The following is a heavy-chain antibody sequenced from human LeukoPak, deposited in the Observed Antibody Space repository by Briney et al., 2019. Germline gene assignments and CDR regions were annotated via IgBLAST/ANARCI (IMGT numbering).Heavy chain of an antibody. D-gene: IGHD6-13*01. CDR2: IFYSGST. CDR1: GASISSSTDY. Sequence: SETLSLTCTVSGASISSSTDYWGWIRQPPGKGLEWIGSIFYSGSTYYNPSLQSRVTISADTSKNQFSLKLSSVTAADTAMYYCARHRAAAAGPGFDPWGQGTLVTVSS. CDR3: ARHRAAAAGPGFDP. J-gene: IGHJ5*02. V-gene: IGHV4-39*01.